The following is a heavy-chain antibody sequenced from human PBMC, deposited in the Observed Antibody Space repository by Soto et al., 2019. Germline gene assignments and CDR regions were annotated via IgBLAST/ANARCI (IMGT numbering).Heavy chain of an antibody. Sequence: SETLSLTCAVYGGSFTAYYWSWIRQSPGKGLEWIGEINHSGSTNYNPSLKSRVTVSVDTSKNQFSLKLSSVTAADTAVYYCARALSMVRGVMRFNWFDPWGQGTLVTVSS. CDR3: ARALSMVRGVMRFNWFDP. J-gene: IGHJ5*02. CDR2: INHSGST. D-gene: IGHD3-10*01. V-gene: IGHV4-34*01. CDR1: GGSFTAYY.